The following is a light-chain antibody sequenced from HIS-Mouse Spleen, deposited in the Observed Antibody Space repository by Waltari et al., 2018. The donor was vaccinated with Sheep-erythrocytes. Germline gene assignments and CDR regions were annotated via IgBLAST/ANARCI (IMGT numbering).Light chain of an antibody. CDR2: EGS. V-gene: IGLV2-23*01. CDR1: SSAVGSFNL. J-gene: IGLJ3*02. CDR3: CSYAGSSTPWV. Sequence: QSALTQPASVSGSPGQSITISCTGTSSAVGSFNLVSWYQQHPGKAPKLMIDEGSKRPSGVSNRFSGSKSGNTASLTLSGLQAEDEADYYCCSYAGSSTPWVFGGGTKLTVL.